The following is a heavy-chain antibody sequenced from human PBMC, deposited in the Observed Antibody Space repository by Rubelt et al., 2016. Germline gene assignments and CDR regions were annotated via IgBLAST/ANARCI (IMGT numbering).Heavy chain of an antibody. CDR1: GYTFTSYG. Sequence: QVQLVQSGAEVKKPGASVKVSCKASGYTFTSYGISWVRQAPGQGLEWMGWISAYNGNTNYAQKRQGRVTMTTATSTTTAYMGLRSLGSDDTAVYYCARDPLPVRGVIMTPTHWGQGTLVTVSS. CDR2: ISAYNGNT. CDR3: ARDPLPVRGVIMTPTH. D-gene: IGHD3-10*01. J-gene: IGHJ4*02. V-gene: IGHV1-18*01.